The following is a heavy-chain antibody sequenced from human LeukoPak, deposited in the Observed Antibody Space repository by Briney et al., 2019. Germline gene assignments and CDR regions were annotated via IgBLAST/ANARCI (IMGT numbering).Heavy chain of an antibody. CDR1: GFTFSSYA. D-gene: IGHD7-27*01. J-gene: IGHJ4*02. V-gene: IGHV3-23*01. CDR2: ISNNGGYT. CDR3: AKDGGLWVSAHWGDS. Sequence: SGGSLRLSCAASGFTFSSYAMSWVRQAPGKGLEWVSAISNNGGYTYYADSVQGRFTISRDNSKSTLFLQMNSLRAEDTAVYYCAKDGGLWVSAHWGDSWGRGTLVTVSS.